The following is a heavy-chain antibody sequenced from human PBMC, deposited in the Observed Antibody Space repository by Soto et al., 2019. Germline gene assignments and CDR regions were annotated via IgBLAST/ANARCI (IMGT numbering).Heavy chain of an antibody. D-gene: IGHD6-13*01. J-gene: IGHJ6*02. CDR1: GFRFSTYA. CDR3: AKDLAVASANYYGMDV. CDR2: ITGSGYTT. V-gene: IGHV3-23*01. Sequence: PGGSLRLSCAASGFRFSTYAVYWVRQAPGKGLEWVSAITGSGYTTYYADSVKGRFTISRDNSKNTVYLQMNSLSADDTAVYYCAKDLAVASANYYGMDVWGQGTTVTVSS.